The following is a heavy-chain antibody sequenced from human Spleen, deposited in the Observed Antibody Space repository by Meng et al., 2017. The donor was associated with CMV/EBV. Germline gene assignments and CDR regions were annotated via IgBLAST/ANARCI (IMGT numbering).Heavy chain of an antibody. Sequence: TGGTLSSYGIRWVRQAPGQGLEWMGDIISMFGTANYAQKFQGRVTITTDESTSTAYMELSSLRSEDTAVYYCAREGYGGISPYFDLWGRGTLVTVSS. V-gene: IGHV1-69*05. CDR3: AREGYGGISPYFDL. CDR2: IISMFGTA. D-gene: IGHD5-12*01. CDR1: GGTLSSYG. J-gene: IGHJ2*01.